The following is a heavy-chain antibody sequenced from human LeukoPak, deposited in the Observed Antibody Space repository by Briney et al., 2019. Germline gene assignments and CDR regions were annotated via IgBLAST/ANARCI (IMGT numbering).Heavy chain of an antibody. V-gene: IGHV4-39*07. J-gene: IGHJ4*02. CDR3: AREVGGLQSTAMVTFDY. Sequence: SETLSLTCTVSGGSISSSSYYWGWIRQPPGKGLEWIGSIYYSGSTYYNPSLKSRVTISVDTSKNQFSLKLSSVTAADTAVYYCAREVGGLQSTAMVTFDYWGQGTLVTVSS. CDR2: IYYSGST. CDR1: GGSISSSSYY. D-gene: IGHD5-18*01.